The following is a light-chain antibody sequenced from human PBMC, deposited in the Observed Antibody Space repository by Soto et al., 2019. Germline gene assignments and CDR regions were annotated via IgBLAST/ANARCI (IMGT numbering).Light chain of an antibody. V-gene: IGKV1-6*01. CDR3: LQDYNYPWT. CDR1: QGIRNE. J-gene: IGKJ1*01. Sequence: AIQLTQSPSSLSASVGDRVIITCRASQGIRNELGWYQQKPGTAPKLLLYAASTLQSGVPSRFSGSGSGTDFTLTISSLQPEDFATYYCLQDYNYPWTFGQGTKVEIK. CDR2: AAS.